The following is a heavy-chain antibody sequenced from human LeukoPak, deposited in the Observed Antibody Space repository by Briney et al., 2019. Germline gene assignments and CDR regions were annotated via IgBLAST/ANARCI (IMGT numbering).Heavy chain of an antibody. J-gene: IGHJ4*02. CDR2: IYYSGST. CDR3: ARHGDSSGYYYYFDY. CDR1: GCSISSYY. V-gene: IGHV4-59*08. D-gene: IGHD3-22*01. Sequence: SSESLSLTCTVSGCSISSYYWSWIRQPPGKGLEWIGYIYYSGSTNYYPSLKSRVSISVDTSKNQYSLKLSSMTAADTAVYYCARHGDSSGYYYYFDYWGQGTLVTVSS.